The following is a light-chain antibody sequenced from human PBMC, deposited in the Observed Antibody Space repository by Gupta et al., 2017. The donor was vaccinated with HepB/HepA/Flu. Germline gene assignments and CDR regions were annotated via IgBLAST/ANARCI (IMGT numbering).Light chain of an antibody. Sequence: QSVLTQPPSASGTPGQRVIISCSGGSSNIGTSFVYWYQQLPGTAPKLLIYRNNERPSGVPDRFSGSKSGTSASLAISGLRSEDEADYYCAAWDVSLSGVVFGGGTKLTVL. CDR2: RNN. J-gene: IGLJ2*01. CDR1: SSNIGTSF. V-gene: IGLV1-47*01. CDR3: AAWDVSLSGVV.